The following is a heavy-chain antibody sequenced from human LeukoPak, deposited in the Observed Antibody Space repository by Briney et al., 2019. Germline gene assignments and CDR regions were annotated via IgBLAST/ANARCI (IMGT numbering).Heavy chain of an antibody. V-gene: IGHV1-69*13. D-gene: IGHD6-13*01. CDR1: GGTFSSYA. CDR3: ASSIAAAGTWYFQH. CDR2: IIPIFGTA. Sequence: SVKVSCKASGGTFSSYAISWVRQAPGQGLEWMGGIIPIFGTANYAQKFQGRVTITADESTSTAYMELSSLRSEDTAVYYCASSIAAAGTWYFQHWGQGTLVTVSS. J-gene: IGHJ1*01.